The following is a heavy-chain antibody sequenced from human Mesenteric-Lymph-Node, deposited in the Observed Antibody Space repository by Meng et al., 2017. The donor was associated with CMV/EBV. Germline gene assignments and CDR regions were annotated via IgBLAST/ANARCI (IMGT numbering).Heavy chain of an antibody. Sequence: GGSLRLSCAASGFTFTSYTMNWVRQAPGKGLEWVSSISTSSHYIYYADSVRGRFTVSRDNAKNSVFLQMNSLGVEDTAVYYCARGTAGYYGMDIWGQGTTVTVSS. V-gene: IGHV3-21*01. CDR1: GFTFTSYT. CDR2: ISTSSHYI. CDR3: ARGTAGYYGMDI. J-gene: IGHJ6*02.